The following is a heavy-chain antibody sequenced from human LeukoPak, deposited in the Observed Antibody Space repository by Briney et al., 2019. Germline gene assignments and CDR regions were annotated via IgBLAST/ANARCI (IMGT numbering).Heavy chain of an antibody. J-gene: IGHJ4*02. CDR3: ARAERYCSGTNCLNFDY. D-gene: IGHD2-2*01. CDR1: GFTFSSYS. CDR2: ISSSTNYI. Sequence: PGGSLRLSXAASGFTFSSYSMNWVRQAPGKGLEWVSSISSSTNYIYYADSVRGRFTISRDNAKNSLYLQMNSLRAEDTAVYYCARAERYCSGTNCLNFDYWGQGTLVTVSS. V-gene: IGHV3-21*01.